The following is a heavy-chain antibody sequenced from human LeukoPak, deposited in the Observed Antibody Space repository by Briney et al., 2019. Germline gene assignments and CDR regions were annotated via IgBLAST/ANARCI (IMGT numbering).Heavy chain of an antibody. D-gene: IGHD2-15*01. CDR2: ISGSGGST. V-gene: IGHV3-23*01. CDR1: GFTFSNYA. CDR3: AKVSSAVVAAGTNY. J-gene: IGHJ4*02. Sequence: GGSLRLSCAASGFTFSNYAMSWVRQAPGKGLEWVSVISGSGGSTYHADSVKGRFTISRDNSNNTLYLQMNSLRAEDTAIYYCAKVSSAVVAAGTNYWGQGPLVTVSS.